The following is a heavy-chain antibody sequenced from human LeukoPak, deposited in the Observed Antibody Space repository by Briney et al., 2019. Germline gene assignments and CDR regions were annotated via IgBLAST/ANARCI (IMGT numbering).Heavy chain of an antibody. V-gene: IGHV4-39*07. CDR3: AREVARFSMVRGVSLHPGGYYYYYMDV. Sequence: SETLSLTCTVSGGSISSSSYYWGWIRQPPGNGLESIGSIYYTGSTYYNPSLKSRVTISVDTSKNQFSLKLSSVTAADTAVYYCAREVARFSMVRGVSLHPGGYYYYYMDVWGKGTTVTVSS. CDR1: GGSISSSSYY. CDR2: IYYTGST. D-gene: IGHD3-10*01. J-gene: IGHJ6*03.